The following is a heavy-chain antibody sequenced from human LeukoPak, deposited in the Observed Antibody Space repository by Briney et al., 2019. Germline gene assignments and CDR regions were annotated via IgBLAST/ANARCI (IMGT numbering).Heavy chain of an antibody. CDR3: ARGMGATTWFDP. J-gene: IGHJ5*02. CDR2: IYYSGST. V-gene: IGHV4-39*07. CDR1: GGSISSSTYY. Sequence: SEILSLTCSVSGGSISSSTYYWGWIRQPPGKGLEWIGSIYYSGSTYYNPSLKSRVTISVDTSKNQFSLKLSSVTAADTAVYYCARGMGATTWFDPWGQGTLVTVSS. D-gene: IGHD1-26*01.